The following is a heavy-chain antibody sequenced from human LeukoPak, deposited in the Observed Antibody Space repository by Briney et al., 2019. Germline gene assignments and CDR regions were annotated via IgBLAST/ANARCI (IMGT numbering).Heavy chain of an antibody. Sequence: ASVKVSCKASGYTFTSYGISWVRQAPGQGLEWMGWISAYNGNTSYAQKLQGRVTMTTDTSTSTAYMELRSLRSDDTAVYYCARDRDIVVVVAATDQNWFDPWGQGTLVTVSS. CDR3: ARDRDIVVVVAATDQNWFDP. J-gene: IGHJ5*02. V-gene: IGHV1-18*01. CDR2: ISAYNGNT. CDR1: GYTFTSYG. D-gene: IGHD2-15*01.